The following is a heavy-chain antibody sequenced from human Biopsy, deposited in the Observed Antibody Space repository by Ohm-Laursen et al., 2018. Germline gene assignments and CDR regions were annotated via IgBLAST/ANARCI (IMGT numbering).Heavy chain of an antibody. CDR1: GGSFSGYY. D-gene: IGHD2-21*02. Sequence: SQTLSLTWAVFGGSFSGYYWSWIRQPPGKGLEWIGEINHSGSTNNNPSLKSRVTISVDTSKNQFSLKVSSVTAADTAVYYCARDDAVTVIRGLYYWGQGALVTVSS. J-gene: IGHJ4*02. CDR3: ARDDAVTVIRGLYY. CDR2: INHSGST. V-gene: IGHV4-34*01.